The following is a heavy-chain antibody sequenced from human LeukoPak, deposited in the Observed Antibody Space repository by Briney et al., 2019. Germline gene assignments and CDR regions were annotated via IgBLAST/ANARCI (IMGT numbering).Heavy chain of an antibody. J-gene: IGHJ4*02. Sequence: GGSLRLSCAASGFTFSSYEMNWVRQAPGKGLEWVSYISSSGSTIYYADSVKGRFTISRDNAKNSLYLQMNSLRAEDTAVYYCARGYCSGGSCLLDYWGQGTLVTVSS. CDR2: ISSSGSTI. CDR3: ARGYCSGGSCLLDY. D-gene: IGHD2-15*01. CDR1: GFTFSSYE. V-gene: IGHV3-48*03.